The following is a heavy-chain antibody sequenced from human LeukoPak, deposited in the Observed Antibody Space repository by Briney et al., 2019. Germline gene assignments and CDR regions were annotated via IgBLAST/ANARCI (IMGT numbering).Heavy chain of an antibody. CDR3: ARDGFGYYYDSSGPGPH. Sequence: GASVKVSCKASGYTFTSYGISWVRQAPGQGLEWMGWISAYNGNTNYAQKLQGRVTMTTDTSTSAAYMELRSLRSDDTVVYYCARDGFGYYYDSSGPGPHWGQGTLITVSS. J-gene: IGHJ4*02. V-gene: IGHV1-18*01. D-gene: IGHD3-22*01. CDR1: GYTFTSYG. CDR2: ISAYNGNT.